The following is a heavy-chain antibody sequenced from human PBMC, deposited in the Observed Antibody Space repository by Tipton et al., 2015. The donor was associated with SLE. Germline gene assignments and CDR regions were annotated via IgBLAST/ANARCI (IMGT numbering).Heavy chain of an antibody. Sequence: LRLSCTVSGGSIGSDYWNWVRQPPGKGLEWIGYIYSSGSINYTPSLKNRVTISLDTSKNQFSLKLSSVTAADTAIYYCARGSLTVVQGIKETKTRRYKWFDPWGQGTLVTVSS. CDR1: GGSIGSDY. CDR2: IYSSGSI. CDR3: ARGSLTVVQGIKETKTRRYKWFDP. V-gene: IGHV4-59*01. D-gene: IGHD3-10*01. J-gene: IGHJ5*02.